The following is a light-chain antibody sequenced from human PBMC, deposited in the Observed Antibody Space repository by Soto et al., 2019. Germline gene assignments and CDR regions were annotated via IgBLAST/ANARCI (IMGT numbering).Light chain of an antibody. CDR2: GAS. CDR1: QHIRTD. J-gene: IGKJ1*01. CDR3: QQYTAWPPWT. Sequence: EVVLTQSPNTLSLSPGERATLSCRASQHIRTDLAWYQQRPGQAPRLLIYGASARATGIPARFSGSGSGTEFTLTINSLQSEDFAVYYCQQYTAWPPWTFGQGTKVDIK. V-gene: IGKV3-15*01.